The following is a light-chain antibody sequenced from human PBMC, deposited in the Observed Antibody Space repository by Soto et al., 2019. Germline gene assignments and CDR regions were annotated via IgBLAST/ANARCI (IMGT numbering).Light chain of an antibody. J-gene: IGKJ1*01. CDR2: GAS. CDR1: QSVGSSY. CDR3: QNYDTSPT. V-gene: IGKV3-20*01. Sequence: EIVLTQSPGTLSLSAAERATLSCRASQSVGSSYLAWYQQKPGQAPTVLIYGASSRATGIPDRFSGSGSGTDFTLTISRLEPEDFAVYYCQNYDTSPTFGQGTKVEI.